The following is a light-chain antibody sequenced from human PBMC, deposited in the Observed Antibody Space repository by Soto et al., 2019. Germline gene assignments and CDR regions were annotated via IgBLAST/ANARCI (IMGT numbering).Light chain of an antibody. J-gene: IGKJ4*01. Sequence: EIVLTQSPANLSLSPWDRATLSCRASKSIGSYLAWYQQTPGQSPRLLIYEASNRATGVPAKFSGTGSGTDFTLTISSLESEDFGIYYCQQRSTWPLTFGGGTRVEI. CDR3: QQRSTWPLT. CDR2: EAS. V-gene: IGKV3-11*01. CDR1: KSIGSY.